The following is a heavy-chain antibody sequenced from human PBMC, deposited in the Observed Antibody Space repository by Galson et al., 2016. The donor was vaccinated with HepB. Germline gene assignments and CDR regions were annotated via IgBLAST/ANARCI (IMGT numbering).Heavy chain of an antibody. CDR3: ASAPGGCIGGLCYKDWYFDF. D-gene: IGHD2-8*01. CDR1: GFTFTATG. CDR2: IRHDGRDQ. V-gene: IGHV3-33*01. Sequence: SLRLSCAASGFTFTATGMHWVRQAPGKGLEWVAVIRHDGRDQEYADSVQGRFTVSRDNSKNTLYLQTNSLRDDDTAIYYCASAPGGCIGGLCYKDWYFDFWGRGTLVAVSP. J-gene: IGHJ2*01.